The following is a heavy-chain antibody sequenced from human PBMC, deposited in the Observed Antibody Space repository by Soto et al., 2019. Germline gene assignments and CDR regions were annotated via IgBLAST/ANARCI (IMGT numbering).Heavy chain of an antibody. D-gene: IGHD5-18*01. V-gene: IGHV5-51*01. Sequence: PGESLTSCVSCSGYSFTGYWIGGGRQMPGEGLEWMGIIYPGDSDTRYSPSFQGQVTISADKSISTAYLQWSSLKASDTAMYYCARGRYSYGLDNAFDIWGQGTMVTVSS. CDR3: ARGRYSYGLDNAFDI. CDR2: IYPGDSDT. CDR1: GYSFTGYW. J-gene: IGHJ3*02.